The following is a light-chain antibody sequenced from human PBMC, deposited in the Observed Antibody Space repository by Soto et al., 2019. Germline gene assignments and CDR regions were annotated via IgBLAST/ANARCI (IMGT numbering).Light chain of an antibody. CDR1: SRDVGGYNY. J-gene: IGLJ1*01. CDR3: SSYTSISPYV. CDR2: DVS. Sequence: QSALTQPASVSGSPGQSITISCTGTSRDVGGYNYVSWYQQHPGKAPKLMIYDVSNRPSGVSNRFSGSKSGNTASLTISGLQAEDEADYYCSSYTSISPYVFGTGTKVTVL. V-gene: IGLV2-14*01.